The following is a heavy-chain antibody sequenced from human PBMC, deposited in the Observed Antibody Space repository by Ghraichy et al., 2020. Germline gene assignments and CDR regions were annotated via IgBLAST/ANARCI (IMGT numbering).Heavy chain of an antibody. J-gene: IGHJ4*02. Sequence: ASVKVSCKASGYTFTSYGISWVRQAPGQGLEWMGWISAYNGNTNYAQKLQGRVTMTTDTSTSTAYMELRSLRSDDTAVYYCARILDSGWYPRRFDYWGQGTLVTVSS. D-gene: IGHD6-19*01. CDR2: ISAYNGNT. V-gene: IGHV1-18*04. CDR1: GYTFTSYG. CDR3: ARILDSGWYPRRFDY.